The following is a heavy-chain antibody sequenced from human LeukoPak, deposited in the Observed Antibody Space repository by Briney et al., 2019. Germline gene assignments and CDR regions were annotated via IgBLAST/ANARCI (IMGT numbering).Heavy chain of an antibody. CDR2: ISTDGSTT. V-gene: IGHV3-74*01. CDR3: ARSLGYSSGG. D-gene: IGHD2-15*01. CDR1: GFPFRSHW. Sequence: GGSLRLSCAASGFPFRSHWMHWVRQVAGKGLVWVSHISTDGSTTNYADSVKGRFTIYRDNAKDTLYLQLNSLRAEDTAIYYCARSLGYSSGGWGQGTLVTVSS. J-gene: IGHJ4*02.